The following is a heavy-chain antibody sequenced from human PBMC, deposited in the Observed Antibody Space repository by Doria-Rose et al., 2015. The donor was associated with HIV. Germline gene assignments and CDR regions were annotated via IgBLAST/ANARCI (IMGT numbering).Heavy chain of an antibody. CDR2: IFSDDER. J-gene: IGHJ4*02. CDR3: ARIKSSRWYHKYYFDF. D-gene: IGHD6-13*01. V-gene: IGHV2-26*01. CDR1: GVSLSSPGVG. Sequence: QESGPVLVRPTETLTLTCTVSGVSLSSPGVGMSWICQPPGKALEWLANIFSDDERSYKTSLKSRLTISRGTSKSQVVLTMTDMDPVDTATYYCARIKSSRWYHKYYFDFWGQGTLVIVSA.